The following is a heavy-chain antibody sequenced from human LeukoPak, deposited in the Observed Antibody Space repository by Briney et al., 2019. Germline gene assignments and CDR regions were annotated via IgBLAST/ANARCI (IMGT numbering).Heavy chain of an antibody. J-gene: IGHJ4*02. CDR3: ARVSSDILTGPKYYFDY. CDR1: GFTFSDYY. V-gene: IGHV3-11*01. CDR2: ISSSGSTI. D-gene: IGHD3-9*01. Sequence: GGSLRLPCAASGFTFSDYYMSWIRQAPGKGLEWVSYISSSGSTIYYADSVKGRFTISRDSAKNSLYLQMNSLRAEDTAVYYCARVSSDILTGPKYYFDYWGQGTLVTVSS.